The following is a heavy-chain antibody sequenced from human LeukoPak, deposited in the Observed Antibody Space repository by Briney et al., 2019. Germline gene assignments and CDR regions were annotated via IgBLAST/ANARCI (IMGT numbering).Heavy chain of an antibody. V-gene: IGHV1-18*01. CDR3: ARIPLDSSGYYSRRFYYYGMDV. CDR1: GYTFTSYG. Sequence: SVKVSCKASGYTFTSYGISWVRQAPGQGLEWMGWISAYNGNTNYAQKLQGRVTMTTDTSTSTAHMELRSLRSDDTAVYYCARIPLDSSGYYSRRFYYYGMDVWGQGTTVTVSS. J-gene: IGHJ6*02. CDR2: ISAYNGNT. D-gene: IGHD3-22*01.